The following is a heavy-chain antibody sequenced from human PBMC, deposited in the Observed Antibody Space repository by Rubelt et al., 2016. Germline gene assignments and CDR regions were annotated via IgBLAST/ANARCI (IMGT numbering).Heavy chain of an antibody. V-gene: IGHV3-66*01. CDR2: IYSGGST. J-gene: IGHJ6*03. D-gene: IGHD2-15*01. CDR1: GFTVSSNY. CDR3: ARERWTSDYYYYMDV. Sequence: EVQLVESGGGLVQPGGSLRLSCAASGFTVSSNYMSWVRQAPGKGLEWVSVIYSGGSTYYADSVKGRFTISRDNSKNTLYLQMNSLRAEDTAVYYCARERWTSDYYYYMDVWGKGTTVTVSS.